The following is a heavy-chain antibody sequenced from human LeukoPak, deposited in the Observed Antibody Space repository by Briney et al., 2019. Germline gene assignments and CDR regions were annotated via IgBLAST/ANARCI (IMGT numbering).Heavy chain of an antibody. D-gene: IGHD4-17*01. Sequence: GASVKVSCKASGYTFTGYYMHWVRQAPGQGLEWMGWINPNSGGTNYAQKFQGRVTMTRDTSISTAYMELSRLRSDDTAVYYCARDGWEESGDYGDYWGQGTLVTVSS. CDR3: ARDGWEESGDYGDY. J-gene: IGHJ4*02. CDR2: INPNSGGT. CDR1: GYTFTGYY. V-gene: IGHV1-2*02.